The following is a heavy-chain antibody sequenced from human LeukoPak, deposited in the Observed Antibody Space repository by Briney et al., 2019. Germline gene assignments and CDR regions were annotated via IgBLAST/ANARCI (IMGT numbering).Heavy chain of an antibody. D-gene: IGHD5-12*01. CDR2: INPNSGGT. Sequence: ASVKVSCKASGYTFTGYYMQWVRQAPGQGLEWMGWINPNSGGTNYAQKFQGRVTMTRDTSISTAYMELSRLRSDDTAVYYCARGYSGYDFPYYFDYWGQGTLVTVSS. CDR3: ARGYSGYDFPYYFDY. J-gene: IGHJ4*02. CDR1: GYTFTGYY. V-gene: IGHV1-2*02.